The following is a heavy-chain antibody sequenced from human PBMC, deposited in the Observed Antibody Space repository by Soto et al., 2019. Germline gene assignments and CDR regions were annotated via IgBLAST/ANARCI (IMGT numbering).Heavy chain of an antibody. Sequence: ASVKVSCKASGYDFTAYDINWVRQASGQGLEWMGWMNPINGATGTARRFQGRVSLSRNTATGTAYLELTSLRSDDTAVYYCGRGPSPRAPAGGTPYYYAMDVWGQGTTVTVSS. J-gene: IGHJ6*02. V-gene: IGHV1-8*02. CDR3: GRGPSPRAPAGGTPYYYAMDV. CDR1: GYDFTAYD. D-gene: IGHD6-13*01. CDR2: MNPINGAT.